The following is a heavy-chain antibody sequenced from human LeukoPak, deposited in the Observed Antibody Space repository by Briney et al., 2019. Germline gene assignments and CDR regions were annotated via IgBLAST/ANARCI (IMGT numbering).Heavy chain of an antibody. CDR2: IYCSGST. CDR3: ARVLTIFGVVDAFDI. J-gene: IGHJ3*02. V-gene: IGHV4-59*01. Sequence: SETLSLTCTVSGGSISSYYWSWIRQPPGKGLEWIGYIYCSGSTNYNPSLKSRVTISVDTSKNQFSLKLSSVTAADTAVYYCARVLTIFGVVDAFDIWGQGTMVTVSS. CDR1: GGSISSYY. D-gene: IGHD3-3*01.